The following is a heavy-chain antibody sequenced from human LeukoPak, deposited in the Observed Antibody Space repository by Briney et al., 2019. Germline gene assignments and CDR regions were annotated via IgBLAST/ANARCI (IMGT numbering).Heavy chain of an antibody. Sequence: SETLSLTCTVSGGSISSYYWSWIRQPAGKGLEWIGRIYTSGSTNYNPSLKSRVTMSVDTSKNQFSLKLSSVTAADTAVYYCARGLYAYGDYVIDYWGQGTLVTVSS. CDR3: ARGLYAYGDYVIDY. J-gene: IGHJ4*02. D-gene: IGHD4-17*01. CDR1: GGSISSYY. V-gene: IGHV4-4*07. CDR2: IYTSGST.